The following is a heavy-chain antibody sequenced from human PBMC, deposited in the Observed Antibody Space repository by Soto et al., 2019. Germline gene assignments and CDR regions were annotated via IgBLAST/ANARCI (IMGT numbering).Heavy chain of an antibody. CDR2: INHSGST. D-gene: IGHD1-1*01. CDR1: GGSFSGYY. CDR3: ARLNWNDYYFDY. J-gene: IGHJ4*02. V-gene: IGHV4-34*01. Sequence: SETLSLTCAVYGGSFSGYYWCWIRQPPGKGLEWIGEINHSGSTNYNPSLKSRVTISVDTSKNQFSLKLSSVTAADTAVYYCARLNWNDYYFDYWGQGTLVTVS.